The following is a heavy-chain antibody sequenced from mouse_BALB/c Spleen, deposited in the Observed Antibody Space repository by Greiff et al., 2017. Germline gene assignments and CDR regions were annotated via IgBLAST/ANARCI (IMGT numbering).Heavy chain of an antibody. Sequence: EVMLVESGGGLVQPGGSRKLSCAASGFTFSSFGMHWVRQAPEKGLEWVAYISSGSSTIYYADTVKGRFTISRDNPKNTLFLQMTSLRSEDTAMYYCARTYYRYDGIGVPWFAYWGQGTLVTVSA. CDR1: GFTFSSFG. J-gene: IGHJ3*01. CDR3: ARTYYRYDGIGVPWFAY. V-gene: IGHV5-17*02. CDR2: ISSGSSTI. D-gene: IGHD2-14*01.